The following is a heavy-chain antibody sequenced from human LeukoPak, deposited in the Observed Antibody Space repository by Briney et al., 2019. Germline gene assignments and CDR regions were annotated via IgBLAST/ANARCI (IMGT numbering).Heavy chain of an antibody. CDR3: ARVVRDIVVVPAAPQYYYYYYMDV. Sequence: PGRSLRLSCAASGFTFSSYGMHWVRQAPGKGLEWVAVISYDGSNKYYADSVKGRFTISRDNSKNTLYLQMNSLRAEDTAVYYCARVVRDIVVVPAAPQYYYYYYMDVWGKGTTVTVSS. V-gene: IGHV3-30*03. J-gene: IGHJ6*03. CDR2: ISYDGSNK. D-gene: IGHD2-2*01. CDR1: GFTFSSYG.